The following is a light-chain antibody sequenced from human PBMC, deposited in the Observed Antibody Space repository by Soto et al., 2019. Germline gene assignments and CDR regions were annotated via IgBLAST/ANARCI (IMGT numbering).Light chain of an antibody. Sequence: DIQMTQSPSTLSASVGDRVTMTCRASQSISSWLAWYQQKPGKAPKFLMYKASSLESGVPSRFSGSGSGTEFTLTISSLQPYDIATYYCQQYNSYPLTFGGGTKVEIK. CDR3: QQYNSYPLT. V-gene: IGKV1-5*03. CDR1: QSISSW. CDR2: KAS. J-gene: IGKJ4*01.